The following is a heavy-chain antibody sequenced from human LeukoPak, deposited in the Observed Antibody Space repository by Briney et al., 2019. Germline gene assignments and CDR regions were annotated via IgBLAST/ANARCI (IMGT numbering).Heavy chain of an antibody. D-gene: IGHD1-26*01. CDR3: ARGPLWELLRY. Sequence: ASVKVSCKASGYTFTGYYMHWVRQAPGQGLEWMGRINPNSGGTNYAQKFQGRVTMTRNTSISTAYMELSSLRSEDTAVYYCARGPLWELLRYWGQGTLVTVSS. J-gene: IGHJ4*02. V-gene: IGHV1-2*06. CDR1: GYTFTGYY. CDR2: INPNSGGT.